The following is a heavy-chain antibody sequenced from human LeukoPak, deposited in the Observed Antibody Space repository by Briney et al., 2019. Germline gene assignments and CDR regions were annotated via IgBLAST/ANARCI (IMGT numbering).Heavy chain of an antibody. V-gene: IGHV3-33*01. CDR1: GFTFSSYA. J-gene: IGHJ4*02. Sequence: GGSLRLSCEASGFTFSSYAMHWVRQAPGKGLEWVAVIWFDGSNKHYADSVKGRFTISRDNSKNTLYLQMNSLRAEDTAVYYCARDRNTLGVDSWGQGTLVTVSS. CDR3: ARDRNTLGVDS. CDR2: IWFDGSNK. D-gene: IGHD2-2*02.